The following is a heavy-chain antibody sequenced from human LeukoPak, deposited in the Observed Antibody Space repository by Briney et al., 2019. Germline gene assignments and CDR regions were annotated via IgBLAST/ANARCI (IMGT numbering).Heavy chain of an antibody. J-gene: IGHJ4*02. CDR3: TRGYVGIDY. D-gene: IGHD5-12*01. CDR2: IDTDGSST. CDR1: GFTFSSYW. V-gene: IGHV3-74*01. Sequence: GGSLRLSCAASGFTFSSYWMHWVRQTPEKGLVWVSRIDTDGSSTIYADSVKGRFTISRDSAKNTLFLQMNSLRAEDTAVYYCTRGYVGIDYWGQGTLVTVSS.